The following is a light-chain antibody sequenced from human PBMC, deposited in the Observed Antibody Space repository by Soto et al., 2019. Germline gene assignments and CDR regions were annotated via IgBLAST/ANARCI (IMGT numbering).Light chain of an antibody. CDR2: EVN. V-gene: IGLV2-8*01. Sequence: QSALTQPPSASGSPGQSVAISCTGTSSDVGGYNYVSWYQQHPRKAPKLMIYEVNKRPSGVHDRFSGSKSGNTASLTVSGLEAEDEADYYCSSYAGSSNVFGSGTKLTVL. J-gene: IGLJ2*01. CDR1: SSDVGGYNY. CDR3: SSYAGSSNV.